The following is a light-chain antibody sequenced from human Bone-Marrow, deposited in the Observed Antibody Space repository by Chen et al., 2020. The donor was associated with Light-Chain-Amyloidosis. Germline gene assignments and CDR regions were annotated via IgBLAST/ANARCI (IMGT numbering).Light chain of an antibody. CDR3: QQRKNWPPIT. CDR2: DAS. Sequence: ETVLTQSPATLSLSPGERATLSCRASQSVDRYLAWFQQKPGQAPRLLIYDASNRATGIPARFSGSGSGTDFTLTISSLKPEDFAVYYCQQRKNWPPITFGQGTRLEIK. CDR1: QSVDRY. J-gene: IGKJ5*01. V-gene: IGKV3-11*01.